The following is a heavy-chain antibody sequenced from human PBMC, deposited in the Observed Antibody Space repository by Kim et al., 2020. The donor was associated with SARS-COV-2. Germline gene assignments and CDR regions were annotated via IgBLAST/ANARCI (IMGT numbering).Heavy chain of an antibody. J-gene: IGHJ4*02. CDR2: IHPGSGRS. D-gene: IGHD2-2*01. Sequence: ASVKVSCKTSGYAFTSNYVHWVRQAPGQGLEWMGIIHPGSGRSSYAQDFQGRITVTRDTSTSTVYMELSSLKFEDTAVYYCARDLGNQLPDYWGQGTLVT. CDR3: ARDLGNQLPDY. V-gene: IGHV1-46*01. CDR1: GYAFTSNY.